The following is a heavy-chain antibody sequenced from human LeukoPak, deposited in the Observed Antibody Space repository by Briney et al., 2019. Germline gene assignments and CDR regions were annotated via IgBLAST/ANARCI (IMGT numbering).Heavy chain of an antibody. V-gene: IGHV6-1*01. D-gene: IGHD3-10*01. CDR2: TYYRSKWFN. CDR3: ARELGRRGIDY. J-gene: IGHJ4*02. CDR1: GDSVSSNSAT. Sequence: SQTLSLTCAISGDSVSSNSATWTFIRQPPSRGLEWLGRTYYRSKWFNEYAVSVKSRITINTDTSKNQFSLQLTSVTPEDTAMYFCARELGRRGIDYWGQGTLVTVSS.